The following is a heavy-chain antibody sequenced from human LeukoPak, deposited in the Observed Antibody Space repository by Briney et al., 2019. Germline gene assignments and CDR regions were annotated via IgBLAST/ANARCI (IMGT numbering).Heavy chain of an antibody. V-gene: IGHV3-53*01. D-gene: IGHD4-17*01. CDR1: GFTVSNNY. J-gene: IGHJ4*02. Sequence: PGGSLRLSCAASGFTVSNNYMIWVRQAPGKGLEWVSVIYSGGNTYYADSVKGRFTVSRDNSRDTVFLQMNSLRAGDTAVYYCARGNDYGDYSAWGQGTLVIVSS. CDR2: IYSGGNT. CDR3: ARGNDYGDYSA.